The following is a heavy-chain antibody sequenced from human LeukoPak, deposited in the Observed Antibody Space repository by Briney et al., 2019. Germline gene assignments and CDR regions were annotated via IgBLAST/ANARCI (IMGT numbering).Heavy chain of an antibody. CDR3: ARAHSSSWYGASYYYYYYMDV. D-gene: IGHD6-13*01. CDR1: GFTFSSYS. V-gene: IGHV3-48*01. CDR2: ISSSSSTI. Sequence: PGGSLRLSCAASGFTFSSYSMNWVRQAPGKGLEWVSYISSSSSTIYYADSVKGRFTISRDNAKNSLYLQMNSLRAEDTAVYYCARAHSSSWYGASYYYYYYMDVWGKGTTVTVSS. J-gene: IGHJ6*03.